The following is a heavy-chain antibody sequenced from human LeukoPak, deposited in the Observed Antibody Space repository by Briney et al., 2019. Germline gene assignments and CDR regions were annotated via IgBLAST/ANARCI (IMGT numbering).Heavy chain of an antibody. J-gene: IGHJ6*03. CDR3: AKLPSISAAGPNYYYYMDV. Sequence: GGSLRLSCVASGFIVSRNHISWVRQAPGKGLEWVSVIYGDGSTFYADSVKGRFTISRDNSKNTVFLQMNSLTAEDTAVYYCAKLPSISAAGPNYYYYMDVWGKGTTVAVSS. CDR2: IYGDGST. CDR1: GFIVSRNH. D-gene: IGHD6-13*01. V-gene: IGHV3-53*01.